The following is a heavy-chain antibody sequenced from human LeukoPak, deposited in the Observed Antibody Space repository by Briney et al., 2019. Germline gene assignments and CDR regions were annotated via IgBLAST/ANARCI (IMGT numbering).Heavy chain of an antibody. Sequence: ASVKVSCKASGYTFTGYYMHWVRQAPGQGLEWMGWINPNGGGTNYAQKFQGRVTMTRDTSISTAYMELSRLRSDDTAVYYCARSATKTSCYTCSGFDYWGQGTLVTVSS. CDR3: ARSATKTSCYTCSGFDY. V-gene: IGHV1-2*02. CDR2: INPNGGGT. D-gene: IGHD2-2*02. CDR1: GYTFTGYY. J-gene: IGHJ4*02.